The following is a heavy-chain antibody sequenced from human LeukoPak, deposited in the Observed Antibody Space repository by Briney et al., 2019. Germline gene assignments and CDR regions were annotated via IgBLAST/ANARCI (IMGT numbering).Heavy chain of an antibody. CDR2: IKSKTDGGTT. Sequence: GGSLRLSCAASGFTFSNAWMSWVRQAPGKGLEWVGRIKSKTDGGTTDYAAPVKGRFTISRDDSKNTLYLQMNSLRAEDTAVYYCARNLGGSVNLLFDYWGQGTLVTVSS. V-gene: IGHV3-15*01. J-gene: IGHJ4*02. CDR3: ARNLGGSVNLLFDY. CDR1: GFTFSNAW. D-gene: IGHD1-26*01.